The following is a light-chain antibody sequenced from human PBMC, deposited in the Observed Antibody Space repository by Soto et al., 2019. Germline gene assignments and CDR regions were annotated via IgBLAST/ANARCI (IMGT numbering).Light chain of an antibody. Sequence: DIEMTQSPSSVSASVGDRVTTTCRASQTIGRYLNWYQLKPGKAPKLLIYTASNLQSGVPSRFSGSGSGTDFTLTISSLQPEDFATYYCQQSYSIPWTFGQGTKVEIK. J-gene: IGKJ1*01. V-gene: IGKV1-39*01. CDR2: TAS. CDR3: QQSYSIPWT. CDR1: QTIGRY.